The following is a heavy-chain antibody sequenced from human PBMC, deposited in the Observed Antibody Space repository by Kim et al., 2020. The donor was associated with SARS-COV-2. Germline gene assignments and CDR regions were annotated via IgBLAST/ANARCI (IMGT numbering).Heavy chain of an antibody. CDR1: GFTFPFYA. CDR2: ISHAGGET. Sequence: GGSLRLSCATSGFTFPFYAMAWVRQAPGKGLEWAAAISHAGGETYYADSVKGRFTVSRDTAKKTIYLQMNNLRVDDTAVYYCAKSGATIGWLDPWGPGTLVTVSS. V-gene: IGHV3-23*01. J-gene: IGHJ5*02. CDR3: AKSGATIGWLDP. D-gene: IGHD1-26*01.